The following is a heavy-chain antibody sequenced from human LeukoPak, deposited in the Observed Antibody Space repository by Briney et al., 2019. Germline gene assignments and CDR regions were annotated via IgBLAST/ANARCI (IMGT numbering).Heavy chain of an antibody. J-gene: IGHJ4*02. CDR1: GYTFTSYG. CDR3: ARAPRGSSTWYIVY. D-gene: IGHD6-13*01. Sequence: ASVKVSCKASGYTFTSYGISWVRQAPGQGLEWMGWISAYNGNTNYAQKLQGRVTMTTDTSTTTAYMELRSLGSDDTAVYYCARAPRGSSTWYIVYWGQGTLVTVSS. CDR2: ISAYNGNT. V-gene: IGHV1-18*01.